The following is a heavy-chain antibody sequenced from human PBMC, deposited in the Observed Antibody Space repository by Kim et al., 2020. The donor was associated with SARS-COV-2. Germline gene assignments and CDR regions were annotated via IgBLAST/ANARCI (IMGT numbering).Heavy chain of an antibody. Sequence: ASVKVSCKTSGFTFTSSYIHWVRLAPGQGLEWLGWINPMSGDTKYAQKFAGRVDLTADTTTNTVYMAVSRLTSDDTAIYYCAKVRIRVGTEFDHWGQGTRDTVSS. J-gene: IGHJ4*02. D-gene: IGHD2-21*02. CDR2: INPMSGDT. V-gene: IGHV1-2*02. CDR3: AKVRIRVGTEFDH. CDR1: GFTFTSSY.